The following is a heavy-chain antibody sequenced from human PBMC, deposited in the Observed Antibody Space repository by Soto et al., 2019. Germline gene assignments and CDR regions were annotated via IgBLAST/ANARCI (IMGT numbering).Heavy chain of an antibody. J-gene: IGHJ6*02. Sequence: PSQTLSLTCAISGDSVSSNSAAWNWIRQSPSRGLEWLGRTYYRSKWYYVYAVSVKSRITVNPDTAKNQFSLQLNSVTPEDTAVYYCARDPGYSFGMDVWVQGTTVTVSS. CDR2: TYYRSKWYY. CDR3: ARDPGYSFGMDV. V-gene: IGHV6-1*01. CDR1: GDSVSSNSAA.